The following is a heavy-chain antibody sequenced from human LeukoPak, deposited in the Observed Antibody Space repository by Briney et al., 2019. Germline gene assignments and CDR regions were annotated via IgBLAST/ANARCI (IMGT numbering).Heavy chain of an antibody. D-gene: IGHD6-6*01. CDR3: ARGRPIKKLDPSFGY. CDR1: GGSFSGYY. CDR2: INHSGST. Sequence: SETLSLTCAVYGGSFSGYYWSWIRQPPGKGLEWIGEINHSGSTNYNPSLKSRVTISVDTSKNQFSLKLSSVTAADTAVYYCARGRPIKKLDPSFGYWGQGTLVTVSS. V-gene: IGHV4-34*01. J-gene: IGHJ4*02.